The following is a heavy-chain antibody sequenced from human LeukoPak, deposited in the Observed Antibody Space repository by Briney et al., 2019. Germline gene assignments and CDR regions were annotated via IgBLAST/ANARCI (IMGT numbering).Heavy chain of an antibody. CDR2: INPNAGST. CDR1: GYIFSNYY. V-gene: IGHV1-46*01. J-gene: IGHJ5*02. CDR3: ARDLLLRGVRGGWFDP. D-gene: IGHD3-10*01. Sequence: ASVKVSCKASGYIFSNYYKHWVRQAPGQGLEWMGMINPNAGSTRYAQNFQGRVTMTRDMSTSAVYMELSSLRSEDTAVYYCARDLLLRGVRGGWFDPWGQGTLVTVSS.